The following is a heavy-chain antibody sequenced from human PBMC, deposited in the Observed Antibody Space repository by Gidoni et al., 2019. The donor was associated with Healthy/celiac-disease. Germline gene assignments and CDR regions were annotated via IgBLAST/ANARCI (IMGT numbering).Heavy chain of an antibody. CDR2: ISSSSSYI. CDR1: GFPFSSYS. J-gene: IGHJ6*02. D-gene: IGHD3-3*01. CDR3: ARDNMVVLRFLEWLRHGMDV. V-gene: IGHV3-21*01. Sequence: EVQLVESGGGLVKPGGSLRLSCAASGFPFSSYSMNWVRQAPGKGLEWVSSISSSSSYIYYADSVKGRFTISRDNAKNSLYLQMNSLRAEDTAVYYCARDNMVVLRFLEWLRHGMDVWGQGTTVTVSS.